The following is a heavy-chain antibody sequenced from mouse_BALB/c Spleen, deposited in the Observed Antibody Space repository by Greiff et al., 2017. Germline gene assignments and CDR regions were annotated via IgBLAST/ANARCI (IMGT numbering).Heavy chain of an antibody. D-gene: IGHD2-1*01. CDR2: IYPGSGNT. CDR1: GYTFTDYY. V-gene: IGHV1-84*02. Sequence: QVQLKESGPELVKPGASVKISCKASGYTFTDYYINWVKQKPGQGLEWIGWIYPGSGNTKYNEKFKGKATLTVDTSSSTAYMQLSSLTSEDTAVYFCARYYYGPYWYFDVWGAGTTVTVSS. J-gene: IGHJ1*01. CDR3: ARYYYGPYWYFDV.